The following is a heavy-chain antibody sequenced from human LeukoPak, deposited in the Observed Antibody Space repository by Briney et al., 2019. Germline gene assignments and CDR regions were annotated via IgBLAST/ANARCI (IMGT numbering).Heavy chain of an antibody. CDR2: MNPNSGNT. CDR1: GYTFTSYD. CDR3: ARVVGSGDFWSGYYYYFDY. V-gene: IGHV1-8*03. Sequence: ASVKVSCKASGYTFTSYDINWVRQAPGQGLEWMGWMNPNSGNTGYAQKFQGRVTITRNTSISTAYMELSSLRSEDTAVYYCARVVGSGDFWSGYYYYFDYWGQGTLVTVSS. D-gene: IGHD3-3*01. J-gene: IGHJ4*02.